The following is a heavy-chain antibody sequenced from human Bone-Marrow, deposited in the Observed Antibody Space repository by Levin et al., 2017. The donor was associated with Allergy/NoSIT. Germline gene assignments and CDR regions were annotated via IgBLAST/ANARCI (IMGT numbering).Heavy chain of an antibody. CDR1: GDSISSTKW. J-gene: IGHJ6*03. CDR2: IYHSGKT. Sequence: KPSETLSLTCAVSGDSISSTKWWSWVRQPPGKGLEWIGEIYHSGKTNYNPSLKSRVTMSIDMSKNQFSLRLSSVTAADTAVYYCARFIYGNSYYMDVWGKGTTVTVSS. D-gene: IGHD3-3*02. V-gene: IGHV4-4*02. CDR3: ARFIYGNSYYMDV.